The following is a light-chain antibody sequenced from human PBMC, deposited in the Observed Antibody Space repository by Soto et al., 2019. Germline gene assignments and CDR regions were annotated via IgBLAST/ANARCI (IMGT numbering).Light chain of an antibody. J-gene: IGLJ1*01. V-gene: IGLV2-14*01. CDR1: SSDVGGYNY. Sequence: SALTQPASVSGSPGQSITISCTGTSSDVGGYNYVSWYQQHPGKAPKLMIYEVSNRPSGVSNRFSGSKSGNTASLTISGLQAEDEADYYCSSYTGSSTLYVFGTGTKV. CDR3: SSYTGSSTLYV. CDR2: EVS.